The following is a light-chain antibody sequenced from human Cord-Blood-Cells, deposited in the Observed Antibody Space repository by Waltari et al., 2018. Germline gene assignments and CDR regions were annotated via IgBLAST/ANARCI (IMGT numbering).Light chain of an antibody. CDR3: MQGIHLPPA. V-gene: IGKV2-29*02. CDR1: QSLLHSDGKTY. CDR2: EVS. J-gene: IGKJ1*01. Sequence: DIVMTQTPLSLSVTPGQPASISCKSSQSLLHSDGKTYLCWYLQKQGQYPPLLIYEVSCRFSGMPDRFSGSGSGTDFTLNISRVEAEDVRVYYCMQGIHLPPAFGQGTKVEIK.